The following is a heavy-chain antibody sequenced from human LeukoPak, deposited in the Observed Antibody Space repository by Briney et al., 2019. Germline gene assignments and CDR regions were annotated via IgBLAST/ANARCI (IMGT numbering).Heavy chain of an antibody. CDR3: AGSIAARLDY. CDR1: GFTFSTYG. V-gene: IGHV4-34*08. CDR2: INHSGST. Sequence: PGGSLRLSCAASGFTFSTYGMHWIRQPPGKGLEWIGEINHSGSTNYNPSLKSRVTISVDTSKNQFSLKLSSVTAADTAVYYCAGSIAARLDYWGQGTLVTVSS. D-gene: IGHD6-6*01. J-gene: IGHJ4*02.